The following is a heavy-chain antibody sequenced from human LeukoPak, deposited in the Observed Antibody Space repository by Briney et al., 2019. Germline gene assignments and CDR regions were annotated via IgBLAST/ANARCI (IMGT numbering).Heavy chain of an antibody. V-gene: IGHV4-59*08. J-gene: IGHJ2*01. Sequence: SETLSLTCTVSGGSISSYYWSWIRQPPGKGLEWIGYIYYSGSTNYNPSLKSRVTISVDTSKNQFSLKLSSVTAADTAVYYCARLFLDSSSWRYFDLWGRGTLVTVSS. CDR3: ARLFLDSSSWRYFDL. CDR2: IYYSGST. D-gene: IGHD6-13*01. CDR1: GGSISSYY.